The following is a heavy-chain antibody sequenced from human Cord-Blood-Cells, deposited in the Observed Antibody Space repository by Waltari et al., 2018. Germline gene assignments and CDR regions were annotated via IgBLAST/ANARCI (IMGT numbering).Heavy chain of an antibody. CDR1: GFTVSSNY. Sequence: EVQLVESGGGLVQPGGSLRLSCAASGFTVSSNYMSWVRQAPGKGLGWVSVIDSGGSTYYADSVKGRFTISRHNSKNTLYLQMNSLRAEDTAVYYCASGAVADAFDIWGQGTMVTVSS. CDR3: ASGAVADAFDI. V-gene: IGHV3-53*04. CDR2: IDSGGST. J-gene: IGHJ3*02. D-gene: IGHD6-19*01.